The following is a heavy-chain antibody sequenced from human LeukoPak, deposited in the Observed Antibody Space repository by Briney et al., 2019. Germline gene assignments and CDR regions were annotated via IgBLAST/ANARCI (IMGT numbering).Heavy chain of an antibody. CDR3: AKANKGYFPYNWFDP. J-gene: IGHJ5*02. D-gene: IGHD3-22*01. V-gene: IGHV3-23*01. Sequence: GGSLRLSCAVPRFTFSNYWMGWVRQAPGKGLEWVSAISGSGGSTYYADSVKGRFTISRDKSKNTLYLQMNSLRAEDTAVYYCAKANKGYFPYNWFDPWGQGTLVTVSS. CDR1: RFTFSNYW. CDR2: ISGSGGST.